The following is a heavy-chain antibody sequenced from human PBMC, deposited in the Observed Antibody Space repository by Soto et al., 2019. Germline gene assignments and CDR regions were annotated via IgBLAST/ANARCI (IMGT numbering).Heavy chain of an antibody. CDR3: VQTSSGNYYWCAS. Sequence: QITLKESGPTLVKPTQTLTLTCTFSGFSLDTSGVGVGWIRQPPGKALEWLTLIWWDDNQRYKTSLNNRITITKGTSKNQVVLTMTNMDHVDTGTFSCVQTSSGNYYWCASCGQGALVTVSS. D-gene: IGHD3-22*01. CDR1: GFSLDTSGVG. J-gene: IGHJ5*01. CDR2: IWWDDNQ. V-gene: IGHV2-5*04.